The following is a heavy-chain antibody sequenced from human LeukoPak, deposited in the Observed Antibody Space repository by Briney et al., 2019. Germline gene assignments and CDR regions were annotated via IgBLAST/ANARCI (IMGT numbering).Heavy chain of an antibody. CDR1: DDSISDYY. J-gene: IGHJ6*02. CDR2: FHNSGTS. D-gene: IGHD3-9*01. Sequence: KPSETLSLTCTVSDDSISDYYRGWIRQPPGKGLEWIGYFHNSGTSTYNLSLKSRVTISVDTSKNQFSLKLSSVTAADTAVYYCARGLRYFDWLLWNYYYGMDVWGQGTTVTVSS. V-gene: IGHV4-59*01. CDR3: ARGLRYFDWLLWNYYYGMDV.